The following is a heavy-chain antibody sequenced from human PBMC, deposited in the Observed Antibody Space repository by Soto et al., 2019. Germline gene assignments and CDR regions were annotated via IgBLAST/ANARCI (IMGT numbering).Heavy chain of an antibody. V-gene: IGHV4-39*01. D-gene: IGHD1-26*01. CDR2: IYYSGST. Sequence: SETLSLTCTVSGGSISSSSYYWGWIRQPPGKGLEWIGSIYYSGSTYYNPSLKSRVTISVDTSKNQFSLKLSSVTAADTAVYYCARREDYYYYMDVWGKGTTVTVSS. CDR3: ARREDYYYYMDV. J-gene: IGHJ6*03. CDR1: GGSISSSSYY.